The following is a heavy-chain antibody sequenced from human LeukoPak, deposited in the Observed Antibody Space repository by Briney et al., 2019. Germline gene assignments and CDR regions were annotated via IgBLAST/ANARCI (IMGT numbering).Heavy chain of an antibody. CDR3: ARDFNHAFDY. J-gene: IGHJ4*02. CDR2: LGPTSSTI. V-gene: IGHV3-48*01. D-gene: IGHD1-14*01. CDR1: GFIFSSYS. Sequence: GGSLRLSCAGSGFIFSSYSMDWVRQAPGKGLERASYLGPTSSTISYADSVRGRFTISRDNAKNSLYLQMNSLRAEDTAIYYCARDFNHAFDYWGQGILVTVSS.